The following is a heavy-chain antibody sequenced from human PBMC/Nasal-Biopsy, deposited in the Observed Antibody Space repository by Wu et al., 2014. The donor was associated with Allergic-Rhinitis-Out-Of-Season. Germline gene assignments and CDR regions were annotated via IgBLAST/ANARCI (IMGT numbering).Heavy chain of an antibody. CDR1: GASISDSY. V-gene: IGHV4-4*07. J-gene: IGHJ4*02. CDR3: ATDAAAQLLAIRLEL. CDR2: IYSSEIT. D-gene: IGHD2-2*01. Sequence: TLSLTCTVSGASISDSYWGWIRQPAGKGLEWIGRIYSSEITNYNPSLKSRITMSVDTSKSQFSLELSSVTAADTAVYYCATDAAAQLLAIRLELWGQGTLVTVSS.